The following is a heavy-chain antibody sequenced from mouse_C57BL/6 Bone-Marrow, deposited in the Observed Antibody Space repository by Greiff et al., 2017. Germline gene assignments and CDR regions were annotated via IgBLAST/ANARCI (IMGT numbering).Heavy chain of an antibody. CDR2: ISYSGNT. CDR1: GYSITSDYA. V-gene: IGHV3-2*02. J-gene: IGHJ2*01. D-gene: IGHD1-1*01. Sequence: EVKVEESGPGLVKPSQSLSLICTVTGYSITSDYAWNWIRQFPGNKLEWMGFISYSGNTNYNPSLKSRISITRDTSKNQFFLHLNSVTTEDTATYYCARVYGGDFDYWGQGTTLTVSS. CDR3: ARVYGGDFDY.